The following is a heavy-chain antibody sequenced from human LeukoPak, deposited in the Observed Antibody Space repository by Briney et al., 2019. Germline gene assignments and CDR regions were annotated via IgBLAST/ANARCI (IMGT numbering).Heavy chain of an antibody. CDR2: IDQDGSEK. Sequence: GGSLRLSCAASGFSFSSYWMTWVRQAPGKGLEWVANIDQDGSEKYYVDSVKGRFTISRDNAKNSLYLQMNSLRAEDTAVYYCARDSKYYASGAYYDAFDIWGQGTMVTVSS. CDR3: ARDSKYYASGAYYDAFDI. V-gene: IGHV3-7*05. CDR1: GFSFSSYW. D-gene: IGHD3-22*01. J-gene: IGHJ3*02.